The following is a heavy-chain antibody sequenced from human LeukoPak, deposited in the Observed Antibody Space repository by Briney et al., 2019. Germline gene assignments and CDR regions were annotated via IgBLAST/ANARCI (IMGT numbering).Heavy chain of an antibody. V-gene: IGHV1-18*01. Sequence: ASVKVSCKASGYTFTSYGISWVRQAPGQGLEWMGWISAYNGNTNYAQKLQGRVTMTTDTSTSTAYMELRSLRSDDTAVYYCARAGWIVATAFGAFDIWGQGTMVTVSS. CDR3: ARAGWIVATAFGAFDI. CDR1: GYTFTSYG. J-gene: IGHJ3*02. CDR2: ISAYNGNT. D-gene: IGHD5-12*01.